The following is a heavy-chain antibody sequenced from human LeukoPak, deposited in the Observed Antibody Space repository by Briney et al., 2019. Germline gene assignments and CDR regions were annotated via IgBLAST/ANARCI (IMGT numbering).Heavy chain of an antibody. CDR1: GFTLSYYW. J-gene: IGHJ4*02. V-gene: IGHV3-7*04. Sequence: GGSLRLSCAASGFTLSYYWMTWVRRAPGKGPEWVANIMQDGSEKYYVDSVKGRFTISRDNAKNSLYLQMNSLRAEDTAVYYCARHSAGYTTSFDYWGQGTLVTVSS. D-gene: IGHD5-24*01. CDR2: IMQDGSEK. CDR3: ARHSAGYTTSFDY.